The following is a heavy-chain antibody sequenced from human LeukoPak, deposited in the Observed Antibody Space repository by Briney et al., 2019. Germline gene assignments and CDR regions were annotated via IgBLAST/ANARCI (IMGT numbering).Heavy chain of an antibody. CDR1: GGSIRSGSYY. Sequence: SQTLSLTCTVSGGSIRSGSYYWSWIRQPAGKGLEWIVRIYTSGSTNYNPSLKSRVTISVDTSKNQFSLKLSSVTAADTAVYYCARGSCSSTSCYMGDYWGQGTLVTVSS. V-gene: IGHV4-61*02. CDR3: ARGSCSSTSCYMGDY. D-gene: IGHD2-2*02. CDR2: IYTSGST. J-gene: IGHJ4*02.